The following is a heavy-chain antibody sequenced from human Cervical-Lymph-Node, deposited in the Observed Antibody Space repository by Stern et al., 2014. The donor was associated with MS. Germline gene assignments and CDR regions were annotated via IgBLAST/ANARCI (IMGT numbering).Heavy chain of an antibody. Sequence: VQLVESGGGLVKPGGSLRLSCAASGFSDYYMSWIRPAPGKGLEWVSYISSSGSTIYYADSVKGRFTISRDNAKNSLYLQMNSLRAEDTAVYYCARDCKLRYFDWLSPYFDYWGQGTLVTVSS. CDR1: GFSDYY. CDR3: ARDCKLRYFDWLSPYFDY. V-gene: IGHV3-11*01. D-gene: IGHD3-9*01. J-gene: IGHJ4*02. CDR2: ISSSGSTI.